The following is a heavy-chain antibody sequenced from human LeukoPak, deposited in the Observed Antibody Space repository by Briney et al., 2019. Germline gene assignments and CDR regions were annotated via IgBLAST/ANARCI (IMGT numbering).Heavy chain of an antibody. V-gene: IGHV4-59*01. J-gene: IGHJ6*02. CDR3: ARDPGLRWSRGGCYYGMDV. D-gene: IGHD4-23*01. CDR1: GGSISSYY. Sequence: PSETLSLTCTVSGGSISSYYWSWIRQPPGKGLEWIGYIYYSGSTNYNPSLKSRVTISVDTSKNQFSLKLSSVTAADTAVYYCARDPGLRWSRGGCYYGMDVWGQGTTVTVSS. CDR2: IYYSGST.